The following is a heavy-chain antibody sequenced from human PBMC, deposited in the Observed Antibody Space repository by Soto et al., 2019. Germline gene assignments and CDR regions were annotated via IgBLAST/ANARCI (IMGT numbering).Heavy chain of an antibody. Sequence: QVQLVESGGGVVQPGRSLRLSCAASGFTFSSYAMHWVRQAPGKGLEWVAVISYDGINKYYADSVKGRFTISRDNSKNTLLLQMHSLRAEDPAVYHCARDPVDCISTSCYGPWYYGMDVWGQGTTVTVSS. V-gene: IGHV3-30-3*01. CDR2: ISYDGINK. J-gene: IGHJ6*02. CDR1: GFTFSSYA. D-gene: IGHD2-2*01. CDR3: ARDPVDCISTSCYGPWYYGMDV.